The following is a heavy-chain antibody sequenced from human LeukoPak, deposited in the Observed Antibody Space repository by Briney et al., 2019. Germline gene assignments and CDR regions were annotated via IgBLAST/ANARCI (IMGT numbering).Heavy chain of an antibody. D-gene: IGHD6-13*01. CDR3: AKDGFSSSWYNWFDP. CDR2: ISGSGRST. Sequence: GGSLRLSCEAFSDQYMDWVRQAPGKGLEWVSAISGSGRSTYYADSVKGRFTISRDNSKNTLYLQMNSLRAEDTALYYCAKDGFSSSWYNWFDPWGQGTLVTVSS. CDR1: SDQY. V-gene: IGHV3-23*01. J-gene: IGHJ5*02.